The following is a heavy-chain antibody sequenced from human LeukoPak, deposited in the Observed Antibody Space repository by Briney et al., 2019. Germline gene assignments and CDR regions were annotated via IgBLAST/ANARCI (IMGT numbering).Heavy chain of an antibody. D-gene: IGHD2-8*01. CDR1: GFTFSNYG. CDR2: IRDDGNNK. J-gene: IGHJ6*03. CDR3: AKNPKMDYYYYYMDF. V-gene: IGHV3-30*02. Sequence: GGSLRLSCAASGFTFSNYGMHWVRQAPGKGLEWVAFIRDDGNNKYYVNSVKGRFTISRDNSKNTLYLQMYSLRIEDTAVYYCAKNPKMDYYYYYMDFWGKGTTVTVSS.